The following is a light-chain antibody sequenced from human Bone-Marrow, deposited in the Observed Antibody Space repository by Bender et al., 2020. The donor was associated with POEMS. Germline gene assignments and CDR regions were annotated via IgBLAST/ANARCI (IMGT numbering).Light chain of an antibody. CDR1: NSDVGSYNL. Sequence: QSALTQPASVSGSPGQSITISCTGTNSDVGSYNLVSWYQLHPDRAPKLIIFEVTRRPSGVSNRFSGSKSAYTASLTISGLQTEDEADYYCCSYTTSNTGVFGTGTKVTVL. J-gene: IGLJ1*01. V-gene: IGLV2-23*02. CDR2: EVT. CDR3: CSYTTSNTGV.